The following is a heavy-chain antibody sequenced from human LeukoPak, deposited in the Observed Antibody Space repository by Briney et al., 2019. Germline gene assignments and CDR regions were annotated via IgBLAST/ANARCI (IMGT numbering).Heavy chain of an antibody. CDR2: IIPVFGTA. CDR3: ARDPSSYRYYYYGMDV. CDR1: GGTFSSYT. V-gene: IGHV1-69*13. J-gene: IGHJ6*02. Sequence: ASVKVSCKASGGTFSSYTINWVRQAPGQGLEWMGGIIPVFGTANYVQKFQGRVTITVDESTSTAYMELRSLRSDDTAVYYCARDPSSYRYYYYGMDVWGQGTTVTVSS. D-gene: IGHD1-26*01.